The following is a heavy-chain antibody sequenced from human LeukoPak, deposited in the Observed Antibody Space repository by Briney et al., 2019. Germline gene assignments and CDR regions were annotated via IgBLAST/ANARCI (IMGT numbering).Heavy chain of an antibody. J-gene: IGHJ6*03. D-gene: IGHD3-16*01. CDR2: IYSGGST. CDR3: ARPPRMIYYYYMDV. Sequence: PGGSLRLSCAASGFTVSSNYMSWVRQAPGKGLEWVSVIYSGGSTYYADSVKGRFTISRDNAKNSLYLQMNSLRAEDTAVYYCARPPRMIYYYYMDVWGKGTTVTVSS. CDR1: GFTVSSNY. V-gene: IGHV3-66*04.